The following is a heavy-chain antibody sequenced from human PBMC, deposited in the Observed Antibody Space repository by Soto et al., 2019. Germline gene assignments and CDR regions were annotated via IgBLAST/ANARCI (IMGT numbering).Heavy chain of an antibody. CDR1: GSTFSSYG. J-gene: IGHJ4*02. CDR3: ARTNYSSSWLYDY. D-gene: IGHD6-13*01. V-gene: IGHV3-33*01. CDR2: IWYDGTNI. Sequence: GGSLRLSCAASGSTFSSYGMHWVRQALGKGLEWVSVIWYDGTNIHYADSVRGRFTISRDNSKNTVYLQMNSLRAEDTAVYYCARTNYSSSWLYDYWGQGTLVTVSS.